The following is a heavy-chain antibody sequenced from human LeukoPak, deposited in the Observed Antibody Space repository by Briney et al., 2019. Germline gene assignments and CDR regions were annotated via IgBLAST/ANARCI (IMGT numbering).Heavy chain of an antibody. V-gene: IGHV1-24*01. CDR3: ARDRHSSGWYPTDY. CDR1: GYTLTELS. J-gene: IGHJ4*02. D-gene: IGHD6-19*01. Sequence: ASVKVSCKVSGYTLTELSMHWVRQAPGKGLEWMGGFDPEDGETIYAQKFQGRVTMTEDTSTDTAYMELSSLRSDDTAVYYCARDRHSSGWYPTDYWGQGTLVTVSS. CDR2: FDPEDGET.